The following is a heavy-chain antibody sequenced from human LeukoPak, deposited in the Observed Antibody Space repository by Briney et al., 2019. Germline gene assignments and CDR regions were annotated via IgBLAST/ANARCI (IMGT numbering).Heavy chain of an antibody. CDR3: ARDPLRFGGTNYDY. CDR1: GFTFGDYW. V-gene: IGHV3-74*01. D-gene: IGHD3-16*01. Sequence: GGSLRLSCAASGFTFGDYWMSWVRQAPGKGLVWVSRINSDGSSTSYADSVKGRFTISRDNAKNTLYLQMNSLRAEDTAVYYCARDPLRFGGTNYDYWGQGTLVTVSS. CDR2: INSDGSST. J-gene: IGHJ4*02.